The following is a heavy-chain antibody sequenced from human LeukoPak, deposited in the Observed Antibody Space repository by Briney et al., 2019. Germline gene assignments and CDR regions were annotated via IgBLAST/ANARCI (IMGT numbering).Heavy chain of an antibody. CDR2: LYSGGST. CDR1: GFTVTSNY. Sequence: GGSLRLSCAASGFTVTSNYMSWVRQAPGKGLEWVSVLYSGGSTYYADSVEGRFTISRDNSENTLYLQMNSLRAEDTAVDYCARERIKSFDIWGQGTMVTVSS. CDR3: ARERIKSFDI. V-gene: IGHV3-66*01. J-gene: IGHJ3*02. D-gene: IGHD2-15*01.